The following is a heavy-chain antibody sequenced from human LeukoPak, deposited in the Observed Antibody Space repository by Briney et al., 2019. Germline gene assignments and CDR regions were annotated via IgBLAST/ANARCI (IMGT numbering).Heavy chain of an antibody. V-gene: IGHV4-61*02. CDR2: IYTSGST. J-gene: IGHJ4*02. D-gene: IGHD2-21*02. Sequence: SETLSLTCTVSGGSISSGSYYWSWIRQPAGKGLEWTGRIYTSGSTNYNPSLKSRVTISVDTSKNQFSLKLSSVTAADTAVYYCARGGYCGGDCYFYYWGQGTLVTVSS. CDR3: ARGGYCGGDCYFYY. CDR1: GGSISSGSYY.